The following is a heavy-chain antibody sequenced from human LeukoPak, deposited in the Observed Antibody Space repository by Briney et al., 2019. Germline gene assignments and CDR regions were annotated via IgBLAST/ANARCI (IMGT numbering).Heavy chain of an antibody. Sequence: GGSLRLSCAASGFSFTSYAMSWVRQAPGKGLEWVSAITGSGGTKYYADSVKGRFTISRDSSKNTLFLQMNSLRAEDTAVYSCAKDLAPFTSGWYASDNWGRGILVTVSS. J-gene: IGHJ4*02. CDR2: ITGSGGTK. CDR3: AKDLAPFTSGWYASDN. CDR1: GFSFTSYA. V-gene: IGHV3-23*01. D-gene: IGHD6-13*01.